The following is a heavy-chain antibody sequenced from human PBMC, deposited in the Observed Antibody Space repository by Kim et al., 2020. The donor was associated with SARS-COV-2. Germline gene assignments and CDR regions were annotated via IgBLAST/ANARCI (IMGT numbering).Heavy chain of an antibody. D-gene: IGHD6-19*01. CDR3: ARYTSGWYEGY. CDR1: GGSVSSGSYF. CDR2: INYSGST. Sequence: SETLSLTCTVSGGSVSSGSYFWSWIRQPPGKGLEWIGYINYSGSTNYNPSLKSRITMSVDTSKNQFSLRLTSVTAADTAVYYCARYTSGWYEGYWGQGTLVTVSS. J-gene: IGHJ4*02. V-gene: IGHV4-61*01.